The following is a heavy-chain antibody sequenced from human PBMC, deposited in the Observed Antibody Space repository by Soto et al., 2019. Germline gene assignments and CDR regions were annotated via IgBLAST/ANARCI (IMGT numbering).Heavy chain of an antibody. D-gene: IGHD6-6*01. V-gene: IGHV1-46*01. Sequence: ASVKVSCKASGYTFTSYYMHWVRQAPGQGLEWMGIINPSGGSTSYAQKFQGRVTMTRDTSTSTVYMELSSLRSEDTAVYYCARDHHGGYSSSSLLYYYYGMDVWGQGTTVTVSS. CDR2: INPSGGST. CDR1: GYTFTSYY. CDR3: ARDHHGGYSSSSLLYYYYGMDV. J-gene: IGHJ6*02.